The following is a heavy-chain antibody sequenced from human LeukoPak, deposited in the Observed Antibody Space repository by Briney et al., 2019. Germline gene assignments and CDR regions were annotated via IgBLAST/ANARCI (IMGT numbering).Heavy chain of an antibody. CDR3: ARGLPYYDFWSGYYKYWFDP. CDR2: IYYSGST. J-gene: IGHJ5*02. Sequence: PSETLSLTCTVSGGSISSGGYYWSWIRQHPGKGLKWIGYIYYSGSTYYNPSLKSRVTISVDTSKNQFSLKLSSVTAADTAVYYCARGLPYYDFWSGYYKYWFDPWGQGTLVTVSS. D-gene: IGHD3-3*01. V-gene: IGHV4-31*03. CDR1: GGSISSGGYY.